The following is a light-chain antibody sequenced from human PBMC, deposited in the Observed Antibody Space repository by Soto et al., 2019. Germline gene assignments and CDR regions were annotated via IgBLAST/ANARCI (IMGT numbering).Light chain of an antibody. CDR3: SSYTTSGSLFYV. J-gene: IGLJ1*01. CDR1: SGDVGGYYY. V-gene: IGLV2-14*01. Sequence: QSVLTQPASVSGSPGQSITISCTGTSGDVGGYYYVSWYQQLPGKAPKLMISEVSNRPSGVSNRFSGSKSGKTASLTISGLQAEDEADYYCSSYTTSGSLFYVFGTGTKVTVL. CDR2: EVS.